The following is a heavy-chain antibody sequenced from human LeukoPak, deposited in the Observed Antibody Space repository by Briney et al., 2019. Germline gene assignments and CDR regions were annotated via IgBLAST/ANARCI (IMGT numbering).Heavy chain of an antibody. CDR3: ARDENGYVWGSFRA. V-gene: IGHV3-53*01. CDR1: GFTVSSNY. CDR2: IYSGGST. D-gene: IGHD3-16*02. J-gene: IGHJ5*02. Sequence: PGGSLRLSCAASGFTVSSNYMSWVRQAPGKRLEWVSVIYSGGSTYYADSVKGRFTISRDNSKNTLYLQMNSLRAEDTAVYYCARDENGYVWGSFRAWGQGTLVTVSS.